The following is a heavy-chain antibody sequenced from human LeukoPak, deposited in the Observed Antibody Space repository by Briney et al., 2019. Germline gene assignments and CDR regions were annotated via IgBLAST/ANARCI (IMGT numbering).Heavy chain of an antibody. CDR2: IWYDGGNK. D-gene: IGHD3-9*01. CDR1: GFSFSSYG. CDR3: ARDVQSQLRYFDWLLNS. J-gene: IGHJ4*02. Sequence: TGGSLRLSCAASGFSFSSYGMHWVRQAPGKGLEWMAVIWYDGGNKYYADSMMGRFTISRDNSKNTLYLQMNSLRAEDTAVYYCARDVQSQLRYFDWLLNSWGQGTLVTVSS. V-gene: IGHV3-33*01.